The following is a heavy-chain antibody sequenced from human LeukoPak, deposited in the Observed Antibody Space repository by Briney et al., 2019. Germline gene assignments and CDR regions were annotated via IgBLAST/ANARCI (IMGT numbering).Heavy chain of an antibody. CDR3: AKASTYYYDSSGYYYGY. Sequence: GGTLRLSCAASGFTFSSYAMSWVRQAPGKGLEWVSAISGSGGSTYYADSVKGRLTISRDNSKNTLYLQMNSLRAEDTAVYYCAKASTYYYDSSGYYYGYWGQGTLVTVSS. J-gene: IGHJ4*02. D-gene: IGHD3-22*01. CDR2: ISGSGGST. V-gene: IGHV3-23*01. CDR1: GFTFSSYA.